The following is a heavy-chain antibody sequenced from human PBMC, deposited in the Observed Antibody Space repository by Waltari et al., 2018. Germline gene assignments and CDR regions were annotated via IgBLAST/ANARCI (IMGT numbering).Heavy chain of an antibody. J-gene: IGHJ3*02. V-gene: IGHV3-23*01. CDR3: AKRAIVVVTVDAFDI. Sequence: EVQLLESGGGLVQPGGSLRLSCAASGFTFSSYAMSWVRQAPGKGLEWGSAVSKRGGDTYSADSVKGRFTISRDNSKNTLYLQMNSLRAEDTAVYYCAKRAIVVVTVDAFDIWGQGTMVTVSS. CDR1: GFTFSSYA. D-gene: IGHD2-21*02. CDR2: VSKRGGDT.